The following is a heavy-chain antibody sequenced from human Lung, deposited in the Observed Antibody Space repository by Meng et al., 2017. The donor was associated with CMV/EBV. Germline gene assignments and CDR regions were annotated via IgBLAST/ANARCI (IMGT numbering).Heavy chain of an antibody. V-gene: IGHV1-2*02. CDR3: AREAETANDD. CDR2: INPRGGGP. Sequence: ASVXVSCKASGYTFADYFIHWVRQAPGQGLEWMGRINPRGGGPNYVQKYQDRVTLTMDTSITTAYLEMSGLTSDDTAVYYCAREAETANDDSGHRTLVTVSS. J-gene: IGHJ4*03. D-gene: IGHD5-18*01. CDR1: GYTFADYF.